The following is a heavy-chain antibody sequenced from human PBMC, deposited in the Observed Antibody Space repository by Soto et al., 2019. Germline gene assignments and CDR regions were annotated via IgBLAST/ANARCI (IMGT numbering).Heavy chain of an antibody. CDR3: ARHFGNYGDWAFDF. V-gene: IGHV4-39*01. Sequence: SETLSLACTVSGGSVSDSSHYWAWIRQPPGKGLEWIATINYSGRTYYNPSLRSRVTISVDTSRDQFSLNLNSVTAADTAVYYCARHFGNYGDWAFDFWGQGTLVTVSS. CDR1: GGSVSDSSHY. CDR2: INYSGRT. J-gene: IGHJ4*02. D-gene: IGHD4-17*01.